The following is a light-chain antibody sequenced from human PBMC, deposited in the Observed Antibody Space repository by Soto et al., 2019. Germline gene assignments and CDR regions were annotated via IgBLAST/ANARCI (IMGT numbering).Light chain of an antibody. CDR3: QQYKNWLTWT. Sequence: DIVMTQSQDSLAVSLGERATINCKSSQSISNYLAWYQQKPGQAPRLLIYGASTRATGIPARFSGSGSGTEFTLTISSLQSEDFAVYYCQQYKNWLTWTFGQGTKVDI. J-gene: IGKJ1*01. V-gene: IGKV3-15*01. CDR1: QSISNY. CDR2: GAS.